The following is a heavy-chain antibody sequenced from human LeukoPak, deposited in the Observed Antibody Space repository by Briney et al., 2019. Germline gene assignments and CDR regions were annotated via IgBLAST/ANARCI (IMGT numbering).Heavy chain of an antibody. D-gene: IGHD2-2*01. V-gene: IGHV3-23*01. J-gene: IGHJ6*03. CDR3: ASMPSTEIYYFYYMDV. Sequence: GGSLRLSCADSRFTFSSYTMNWIRQAPGKGLEWVSGISANAVSTYYADSVKGRFTISRDNSKNTLYLHMDRLGTEDTAVYYCASMPSTEIYYFYYMDVWGKGTTVTVSS. CDR2: ISANAVST. CDR1: RFTFSSYT.